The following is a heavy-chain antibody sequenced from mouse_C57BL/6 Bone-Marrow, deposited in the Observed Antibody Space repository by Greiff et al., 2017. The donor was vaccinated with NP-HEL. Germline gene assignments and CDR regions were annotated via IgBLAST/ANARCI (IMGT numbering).Heavy chain of an antibody. CDR1: GYTFTDYN. CDR2: INPNNGGT. J-gene: IGHJ4*01. V-gene: IGHV1-22*01. CDR3: ARYGERAMDD. Sequence: EVKLQESGPELVKPGASVKMSCKASGYTFTDYNMHWVKQSPGKSLEWIGYINPNNGGTSYNQKFKGKATLTVNKSSSTAYMELRSLTSEDSAVYYCARYGERAMDDWGQGTSVTVSS. D-gene: IGHD1-1*01.